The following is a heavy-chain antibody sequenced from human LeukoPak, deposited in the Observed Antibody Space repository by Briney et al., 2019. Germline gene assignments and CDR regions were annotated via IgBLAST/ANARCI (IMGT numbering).Heavy chain of an antibody. CDR1: GGSISSYY. CDR2: IYYSGST. Sequence: SETLSLTCTVSGGSISSYYWSWIRQPPGKGLEWIGYIYYSGSTNYNPSLKSRVTISVDTSKNQFSLKLSSVTAADTAVYYCARVEDEYSYAQDPWGQGTLVTVSS. D-gene: IGHD5-18*01. CDR3: ARVEDEYSYAQDP. V-gene: IGHV4-59*01. J-gene: IGHJ5*02.